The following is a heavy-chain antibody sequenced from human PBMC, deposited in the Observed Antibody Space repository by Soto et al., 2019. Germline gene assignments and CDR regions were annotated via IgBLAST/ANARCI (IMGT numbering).Heavy chain of an antibody. CDR3: ARVADTAIENDAFDI. J-gene: IGHJ3*02. Sequence: ASVKVSCKASGYTFTSYAMHWVRQAPGQRLEWMGWINAGNGNTKYSQKFQGRVTITRDTSASTAYMELSSLRSEDTAVYYCARVADTAIENDAFDIWGQGTVVTVSS. CDR1: GYTFTSYA. CDR2: INAGNGNT. D-gene: IGHD5-18*01. V-gene: IGHV1-3*01.